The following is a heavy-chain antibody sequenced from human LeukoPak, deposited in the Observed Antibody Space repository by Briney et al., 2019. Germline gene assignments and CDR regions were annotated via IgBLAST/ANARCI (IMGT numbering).Heavy chain of an antibody. CDR3: ATFLAVIAARDSLYFQH. V-gene: IGHV3-11*01. CDR1: GFTFSDYY. J-gene: IGHJ1*01. D-gene: IGHD6-6*01. CDR2: ISSSGSTI. Sequence: PGGSLRLSCAASGFTFSDYYMSWIRQAPGKGLEWVSYISSSGSTIYYADSVKGRFTISRDNAKNSLYLQMNSLRAEDTAVYYCATFLAVIAARDSLYFQHWGQGTLVSVSS.